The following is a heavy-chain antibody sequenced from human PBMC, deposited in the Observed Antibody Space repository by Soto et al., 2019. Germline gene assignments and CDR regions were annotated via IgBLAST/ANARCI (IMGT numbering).Heavy chain of an antibody. J-gene: IGHJ4*02. Sequence: QVQLVQSGAEVKKPGASVKVSCKASGYTFTSYDFNWVRQATGQGFEWMGWMNPNSGNTGYAQKFQGRVTMTRDTPLVTAYMELSSLTSEDTAVYYCPRGPREWGFDYWGQRTLVTVSS. CDR3: PRGPREWGFDY. V-gene: IGHV1-8*01. CDR1: GYTFTSYD. D-gene: IGHD3-16*01. CDR2: MNPNSGNT.